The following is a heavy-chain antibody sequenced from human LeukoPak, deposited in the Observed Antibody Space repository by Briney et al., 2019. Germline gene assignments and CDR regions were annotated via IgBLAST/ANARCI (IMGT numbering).Heavy chain of an antibody. CDR3: ARFSTRFGSGCSEASCYVHY. CDR1: GGSFNGHY. Sequence: LDTLSLTCTVSGGSFNGHYLTWIRLTPGKGLELVGYIFSTGATHYNPFLRGRVNLSIDTSKNQFSLTMTSVTVEDTAVYYCARFSTRFGSGCSEASCYVHYWGQGTQVTVS. CDR2: IFSTGAT. D-gene: IGHD2-2*01. V-gene: IGHV4-59*08. J-gene: IGHJ4*02.